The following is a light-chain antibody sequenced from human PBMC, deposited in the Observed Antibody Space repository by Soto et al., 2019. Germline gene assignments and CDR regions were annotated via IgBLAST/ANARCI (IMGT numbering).Light chain of an antibody. V-gene: IGKV1-39*01. CDR3: QQSYITPLT. CDR1: QSIAGH. J-gene: IGKJ4*01. CDR2: AAS. Sequence: ETQLTQSPPSLSASVGDRVTITCRASQSIAGHLNWYQQKPGKAPKLLIYAASSLQSGVPSRFSGSGSGTDFTLTISSLQPEDFATYFCQQSYITPLTFGGGTKVDIK.